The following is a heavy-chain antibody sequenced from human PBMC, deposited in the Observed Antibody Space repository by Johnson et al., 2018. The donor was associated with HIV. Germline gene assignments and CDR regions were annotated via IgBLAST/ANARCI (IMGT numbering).Heavy chain of an antibody. D-gene: IGHD3-22*01. V-gene: IGHV3-74*01. CDR3: AREVNAFDI. CDR1: RFTFSSYW. Sequence: VQLVESGGGFVQPGGSLRLSCAASRFTFSSYWMHWVRQVPGKGLVWVSGINSDGSDTRYADSVKGRFTISRDNAKTTLYLQMNSLRAEDTAVYYCAREVNAFDIWGQGTVVTVSS. J-gene: IGHJ3*02. CDR2: INSDGSDT.